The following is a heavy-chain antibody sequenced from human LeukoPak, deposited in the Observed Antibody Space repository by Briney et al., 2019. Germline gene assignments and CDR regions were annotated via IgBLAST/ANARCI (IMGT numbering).Heavy chain of an antibody. CDR3: ASGYCSGGSCLGYFDY. V-gene: IGHV3-23*01. D-gene: IGHD2-15*01. CDR2: ISGNGGRT. Sequence: PGGSLRLSCGVSGFTFSNYGMSWVRQAPGRGLEWVSGISGNGGRTYYADSVKGRFTISRDNSKNSLYLQMNSLRAEDTAVYYCASGYCSGGSCLGYFDYWGQGTLVTVSS. J-gene: IGHJ4*02. CDR1: GFTFSNYG.